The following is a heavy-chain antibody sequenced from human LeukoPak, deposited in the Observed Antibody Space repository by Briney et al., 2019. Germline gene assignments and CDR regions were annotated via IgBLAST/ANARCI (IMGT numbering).Heavy chain of an antibody. Sequence: GGSLRLSCAASGFTFSSYSMNWVRQAPGKGLEWVSYISSSSDEIYYADSVKGRFTISRDNAKNSLYLQMNSLRAEDTAVYYCARVGASGWYAGAAFDIWGQGTMVTVSS. CDR3: ARVGASGWYAGAAFDI. V-gene: IGHV3-21*05. J-gene: IGHJ3*02. D-gene: IGHD6-19*01. CDR2: ISSSSDEI. CDR1: GFTFSSYS.